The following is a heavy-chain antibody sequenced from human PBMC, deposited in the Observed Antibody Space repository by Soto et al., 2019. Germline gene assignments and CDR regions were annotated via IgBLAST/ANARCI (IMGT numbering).Heavy chain of an antibody. Sequence: EVQLVESGGGLVQPGGSLRPSCAASGFTFDTFWMTWVRQAPGKGLEWVAIIKQDGSERRYGDSVKGRFSISRDNTKNSLFLQLNSLRAEDTAMYFCAGGTGWVFNFWGQGTLVAVSS. CDR1: GFTFDTFW. CDR3: AGGTGWVFNF. CDR2: IKQDGSER. D-gene: IGHD6-19*01. V-gene: IGHV3-7*03. J-gene: IGHJ4*02.